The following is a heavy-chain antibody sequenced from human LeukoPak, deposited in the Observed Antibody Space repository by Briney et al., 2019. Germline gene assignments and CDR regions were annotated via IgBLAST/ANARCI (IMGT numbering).Heavy chain of an antibody. CDR3: ARGIRGGWYYDSSGYPFDY. CDR2: IYTSGST. CDR1: GGSISSYY. D-gene: IGHD3-22*01. V-gene: IGHV4-4*07. Sequence: PSETLSLTCTVSGGSISSYYWSWIRQPAGKGLEWIGRIYTSGSTNYNPSLKSRVTMSVDTSKNQFSLKLSSVTAADTAVYYCARGIRGGWYYDSSGYPFDYWGQGTLVTVSS. J-gene: IGHJ4*02.